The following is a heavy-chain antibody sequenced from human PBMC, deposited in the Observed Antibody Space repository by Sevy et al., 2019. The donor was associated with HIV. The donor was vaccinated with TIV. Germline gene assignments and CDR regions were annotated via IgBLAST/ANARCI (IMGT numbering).Heavy chain of an antibody. Sequence: GESLKISCAASGFTFSSYAMHWVRQAPGKGLEWVAVISYDGSNKYYADSVKGRFTISRDNSKNTLYLQMNSLRAEDTAVYYCARAEGVWGSYRYSTFDIWGQGTMVTVSS. CDR1: GFTFSSYA. D-gene: IGHD3-16*02. CDR3: ARAEGVWGSYRYSTFDI. J-gene: IGHJ3*02. CDR2: ISYDGSNK. V-gene: IGHV3-30-3*01.